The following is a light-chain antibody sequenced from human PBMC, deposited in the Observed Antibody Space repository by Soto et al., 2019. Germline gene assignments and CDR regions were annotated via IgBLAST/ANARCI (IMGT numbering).Light chain of an antibody. CDR3: QHFHNWPPWT. CDR1: QSVSSS. Sequence: EVVMTQCPDTLSVSPGERATLSCRASQSVSSSLAWYLQKPGQAPRLLIYGASTRATGVPARFSGSGSGTEFTLTISSLQSEDVAVYYCQHFHNWPPWTFGQGTRVEIK. CDR2: GAS. J-gene: IGKJ1*01. V-gene: IGKV3-15*01.